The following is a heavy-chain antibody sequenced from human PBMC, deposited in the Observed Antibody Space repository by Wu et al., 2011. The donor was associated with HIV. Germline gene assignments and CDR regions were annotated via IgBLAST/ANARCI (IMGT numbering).Heavy chain of an antibody. V-gene: IGHV1-69*11. CDR2: VIPILGTT. J-gene: IGHJ4*02. CDR1: GGTFSTYA. CDR3: ARGSGLGSYFDY. Sequence: QVQLVQSGAEVKKPGSSVKVSCKASGGTFSTYAISWVRQAPGQGPEWMGRVIPILGTTNYAQKFQGRVTITADESTSTAYMELSSLRSEDTAVYYCARGSGLGSYFDYWGQGTLVPVSS. D-gene: IGHD3-10*01.